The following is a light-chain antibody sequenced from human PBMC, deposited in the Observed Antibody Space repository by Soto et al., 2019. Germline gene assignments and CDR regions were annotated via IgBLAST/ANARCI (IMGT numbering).Light chain of an antibody. CDR3: QQYNGWPWT. Sequence: EIVLAQSPATLSVTPGERITLSCRATQTIGQKLAWYLQRPGQAPSLLMYGASTGATDIPARFSGSVSGTEFTLTITGLQSEDFAVYYCQQYNGWPWTFGQGTKVEI. CDR1: QTIGQK. J-gene: IGKJ1*01. CDR2: GAS. V-gene: IGKV3-15*01.